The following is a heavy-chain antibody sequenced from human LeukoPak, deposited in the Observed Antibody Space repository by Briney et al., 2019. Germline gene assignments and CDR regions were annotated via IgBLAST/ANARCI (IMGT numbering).Heavy chain of an antibody. V-gene: IGHV3-7*01. D-gene: IGHD6-6*01. CDR2: IKQDGSDK. CDR1: GFTFSSYW. Sequence: GGSLRLSCAASGFTFSSYWMSWVRQAPGKGLEWVANIKQDGSDKDYAESLKGRFAISRDNAEKSVYLQMNSLRVEDTAVYYCARIGYSSSSFDYWGQGTLVTVSS. CDR3: ARIGYSSSSFDY. J-gene: IGHJ4*02.